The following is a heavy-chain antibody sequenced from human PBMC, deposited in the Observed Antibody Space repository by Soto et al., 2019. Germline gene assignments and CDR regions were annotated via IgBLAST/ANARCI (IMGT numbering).Heavy chain of an antibody. Sequence: PGESLKISCQGSGYTFNSFWIGWVRQMPGEGLEWMGLMFPWTSDTRYSPSFQGHVSICVDRSTGTGYLQWNSLKASDTAMYYCVTTKDGTTFFPRWGRGSPVTVAS. D-gene: IGHD1-7*01. CDR2: MFPWTSDT. CDR3: VTTKDGTTFFPR. J-gene: IGHJ4*02. CDR1: GYTFNSFW. V-gene: IGHV5-51*01.